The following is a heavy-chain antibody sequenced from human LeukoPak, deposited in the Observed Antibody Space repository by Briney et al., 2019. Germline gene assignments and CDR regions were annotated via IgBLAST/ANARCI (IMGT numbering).Heavy chain of an antibody. CDR3: ARSSDSSGYYDYFDY. V-gene: IGHV5-51*01. D-gene: IGHD3-22*01. CDR1: GYSFTSYW. CDR2: FYPGASAT. J-gene: IGHJ4*02. Sequence: GESLKISCKGSGYSFTSYWIGWVRQMPGKGLEWMATFYPGASATRYSPSFQGQVTISADESISTAYLQWSSLKASDTAIYYCARSSDSSGYYDYFDYWGQGALVTVSS.